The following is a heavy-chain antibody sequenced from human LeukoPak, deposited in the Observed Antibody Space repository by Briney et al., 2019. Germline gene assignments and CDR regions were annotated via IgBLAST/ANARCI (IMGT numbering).Heavy chain of an antibody. D-gene: IGHD5-18*01. CDR2: ISNSGDTK. J-gene: IGHJ4*02. CDR1: GFTFSDYY. Sequence: GGSLRLSCAAFGFTFSDYYMSWIRQAPGKGLEWVAYISNSGDTKYYADSVKGRFTISRDNAENSLYLQMNSLRADDTAVYYCANSGGDSYGATYWSQGTLVIVSS. V-gene: IGHV3-11*01. CDR3: ANSGGDSYGATY.